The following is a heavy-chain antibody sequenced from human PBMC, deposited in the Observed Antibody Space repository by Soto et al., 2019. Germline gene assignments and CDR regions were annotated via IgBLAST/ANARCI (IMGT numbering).Heavy chain of an antibody. V-gene: IGHV4-34*01. Sequence: SETLSLTCAVYGGTLHDYYLNWIRQTPGKGLEWIGELNNRGSSNYNPSLKSRVTISLDTSKNQFSLSLRSVTAADTAVYYCARSHIVPRLFMYPYDYWGQGTLVTVSS. J-gene: IGHJ4*02. D-gene: IGHD5-12*01. CDR2: LNNRGSS. CDR3: ARSHIVPRLFMYPYDY. CDR1: GGTLHDYY.